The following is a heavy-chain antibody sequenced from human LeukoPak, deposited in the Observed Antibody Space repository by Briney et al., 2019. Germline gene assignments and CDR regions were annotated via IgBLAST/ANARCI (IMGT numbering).Heavy chain of an antibody. V-gene: IGHV3-23*01. CDR3: VLGYCSSTSCPRQAFDI. J-gene: IGHJ3*02. D-gene: IGHD2-2*01. CDR1: GFTFSSYG. CDR2: ISGSGGST. Sequence: GGSLRLSCAASGFTFSSYGMSWVRQAPGKGLEWVSAISGSGGSTYYADSVKGRFTISRDNSKNTLYLQMNSLRAEDTAVYYCVLGYCSSTSCPRQAFDIWGQGTMVTVSS.